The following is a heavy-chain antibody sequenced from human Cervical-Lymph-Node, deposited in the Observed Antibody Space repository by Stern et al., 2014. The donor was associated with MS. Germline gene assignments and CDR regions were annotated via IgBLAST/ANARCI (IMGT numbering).Heavy chain of an antibody. CDR1: GGSISSGGYY. V-gene: IGHV4-31*03. D-gene: IGHD4-17*01. CDR2: IYYSGST. J-gene: IGHJ2*01. CDR3: ARVPYGDYQGLWYFDL. Sequence: QVQLQESGPGLVKPSQTLSLTCTVSGGSISSGGYYWSWIRQHPGKGLEGIGYIYYSGSTYYNPSLKSRVTISVDTSKNQFSLKLSSVTAADTAVYYCARVPYGDYQGLWYFDLWGRGTLVTVSS.